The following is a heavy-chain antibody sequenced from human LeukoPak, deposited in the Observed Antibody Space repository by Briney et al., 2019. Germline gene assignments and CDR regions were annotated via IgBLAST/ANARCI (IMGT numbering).Heavy chain of an antibody. V-gene: IGHV1-69*13. CDR2: IIPIFGTA. CDR1: GGTFSSYA. J-gene: IGHJ6*02. CDR3: ARPSNYYGSGSPYDYYGMDV. Sequence: ASVKVSCKASGGTFSSYAISWVRQAPGQGLEWMGGIIPIFGTANYAQKFQGRVTITADESTSTAYMELSSLRSEDTAVYYCARPSNYYGSGSPYDYYGMDVWGQGTTVTVSS. D-gene: IGHD3-10*01.